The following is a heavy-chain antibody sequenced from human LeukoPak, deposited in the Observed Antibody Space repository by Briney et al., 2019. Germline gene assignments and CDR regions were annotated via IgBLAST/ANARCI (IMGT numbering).Heavy chain of an antibody. CDR1: GYTFTSYY. Sequence: ASVKVSCKSSGYTFTSYYMHWVRHAPGQGLEWMGIINPSGGSTGYAQKFQGRVTMTRDTSTSTVYMELSSLRSEDTAVYYCARVLGSSVDYWGQGTLVTVSS. J-gene: IGHJ4*02. D-gene: IGHD6-6*01. CDR3: ARVLGSSVDY. V-gene: IGHV1-46*01. CDR2: INPSGGST.